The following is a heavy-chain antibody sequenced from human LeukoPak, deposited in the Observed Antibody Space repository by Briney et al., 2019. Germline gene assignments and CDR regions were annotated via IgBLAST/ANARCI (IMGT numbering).Heavy chain of an antibody. J-gene: IGHJ4*02. D-gene: IGHD3-22*01. Sequence: SGGPLRLSCAASGFTFSSYWMYWVRQAPGKGPVWVARINTDGSSLNYADSVKGRFTISRDNAKNTLYLQMNSLGAEDTAVYYCARRINYYDSSGYYYVRYFDSWGQGTLVAVSS. CDR2: INTDGSSL. V-gene: IGHV3-74*01. CDR3: ARRINYYDSSGYYYVRYFDS. CDR1: GFTFSSYW.